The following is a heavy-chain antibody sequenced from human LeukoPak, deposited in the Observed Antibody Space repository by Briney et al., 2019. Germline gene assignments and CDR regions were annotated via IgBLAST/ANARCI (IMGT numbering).Heavy chain of an antibody. J-gene: IGHJ4*02. CDR1: GYTFTGYY. V-gene: IGHV1-2*06. CDR3: ARNPEPAEPFDY. D-gene: IGHD1-14*01. CDR2: INPNSGGT. Sequence: ASVKVSCKASGYTFTGYYMHWVRQAPGQGLEWMGRINPNSGGTNYAQKFQGRVTMTRDTSISTAYMELSRLRSDDTAVYYCARNPEPAEPFDYWGQGTLVTVSS.